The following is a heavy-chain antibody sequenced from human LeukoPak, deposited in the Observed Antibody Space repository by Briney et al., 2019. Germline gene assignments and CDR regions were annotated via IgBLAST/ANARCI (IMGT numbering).Heavy chain of an antibody. Sequence: GGSLRLSCAAPGFTFSNHAINWVRQAPGKGLEWVSAISGSGGSTYYADSVKGRFTISRDNSKNTLYLQVSSLRAEDSAVYYCASGSEQLVQAYFDYWGQGTLVTVSS. CDR3: ASGSEQLVQAYFDY. CDR2: ISGSGGST. D-gene: IGHD6-13*01. V-gene: IGHV3-23*01. CDR1: GFTFSNHA. J-gene: IGHJ4*02.